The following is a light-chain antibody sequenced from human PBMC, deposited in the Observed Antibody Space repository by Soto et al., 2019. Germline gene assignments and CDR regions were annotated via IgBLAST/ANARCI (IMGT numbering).Light chain of an antibody. Sequence: SLPCTLRSGINVGTYRIYWYQQKPGSPPQYLLRYKSDSDKQQGSGVPSRFSGSKDASANAGILLISGLQSEDEADYYCMIWHSSAVVFGGGTKVTVL. CDR2: YKSDSDK. V-gene: IGLV5-45*02. J-gene: IGLJ2*01. CDR3: MIWHSSAVV. CDR1: SGINVGTYR.